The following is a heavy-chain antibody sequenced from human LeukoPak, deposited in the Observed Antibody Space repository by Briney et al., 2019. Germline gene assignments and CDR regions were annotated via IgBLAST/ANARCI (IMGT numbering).Heavy chain of an antibody. Sequence: SGTLSLTCAVSGGSISSSNWWSWVRQPPGKGLEWIGEIYHSGSTNYNPSLKSRVTISVDKSKNQFSLKLSSVTAADTAVYYCARGHVDWLLFGAPPYYFDYWGQGTLVTVSS. CDR2: IYHSGST. CDR3: ARGHVDWLLFGAPPYYFDY. CDR1: GGSISSSNW. J-gene: IGHJ4*02. V-gene: IGHV4-4*02. D-gene: IGHD3-9*01.